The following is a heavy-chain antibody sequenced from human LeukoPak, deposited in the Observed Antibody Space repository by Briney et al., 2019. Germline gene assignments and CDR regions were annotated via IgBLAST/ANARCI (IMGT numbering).Heavy chain of an antibody. Sequence: SETLSLTCAVYGGSFSGYYWSWIRQPPGKGLGWIGEINHSGSTNYNPSLKSRVTISVDTSKNQFSLRLSSVTAADTAVYYCARGQPRGYSYGYGSNWFDPWGQGTLVTVSS. J-gene: IGHJ5*02. CDR1: GGSFSGYY. D-gene: IGHD5-18*01. V-gene: IGHV4-34*01. CDR3: ARGQPRGYSYGYGSNWFDP. CDR2: INHSGST.